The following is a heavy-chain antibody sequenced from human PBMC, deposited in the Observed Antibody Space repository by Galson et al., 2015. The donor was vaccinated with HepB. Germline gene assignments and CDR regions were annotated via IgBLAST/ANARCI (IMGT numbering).Heavy chain of an antibody. D-gene: IGHD1-1*01. CDR2: IDPSDSDT. CDR3: ARWKSDEHFFDY. V-gene: IGHV5-10-1*01. CDR1: GYSFTSYW. J-gene: IGHJ4*02. Sequence: QSGAEVKKPGESLRISCKGSGYSFTSYWISWVRQMPGKGLEWMGRIDPSDSDTNYSPSFQGHVTISADKSISIAYLQWSSLMASDTAMYYCARWKSDEHFFDYWGQGTLVTVSS.